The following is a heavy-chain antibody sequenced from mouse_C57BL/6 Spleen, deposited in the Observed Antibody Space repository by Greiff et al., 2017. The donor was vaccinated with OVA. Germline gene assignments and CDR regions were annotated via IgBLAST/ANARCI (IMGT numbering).Heavy chain of an antibody. CDR2: IDPSDSYT. CDR1: GYTFTSYW. Sequence: QVQLQQPGAELVMPGASVKLSCKASGYTFTSYWMHWVKQRPGQGLEWIGEIDPSDSYTNYNQKFKGKSTLTVDKSSSTAYMQRSSLTSEDSAVYYGARAPSHYYGRSSDWYFDVWGTGTTVTVSS. V-gene: IGHV1-69*01. J-gene: IGHJ1*03. CDR3: ARAPSHYYGRSSDWYFDV. D-gene: IGHD1-1*01.